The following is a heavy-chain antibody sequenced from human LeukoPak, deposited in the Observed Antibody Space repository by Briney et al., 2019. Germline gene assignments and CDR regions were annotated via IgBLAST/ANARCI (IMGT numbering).Heavy chain of an antibody. CDR1: VGTFSNYA. CDR3: AGSALAPPSGGWFY. V-gene: IGHV1-18*01. Sequence: GASVTVSFTASVGTFSNYAISSVRQSPGQGVEGMGWINTYNGNTDNTQNLHGRVTIPQDKSTSTAYLQLRRLTPTDTAGPYFAGSALAPPSGGWFYWGQGTLITVSS. J-gene: IGHJ4*02. CDR2: INTYNGNT. D-gene: IGHD3-10*01.